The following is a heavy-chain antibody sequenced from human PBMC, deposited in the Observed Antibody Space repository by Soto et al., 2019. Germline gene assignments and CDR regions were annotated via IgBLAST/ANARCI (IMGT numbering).Heavy chain of an antibody. J-gene: IGHJ4*02. D-gene: IGHD5-18*01. V-gene: IGHV3-21*01. Sequence: PGGSLRLSCAASGFTFSSYSMNWVRQAPGKGLEWVSSISSSSSYIYYADSVKGRFTISRDNAKNSLYLQMNSLRAEDTAVYYCARADTAMVRGALFDYWGQGTLVT. CDR1: GFTFSSYS. CDR3: ARADTAMVRGALFDY. CDR2: ISSSSSYI.